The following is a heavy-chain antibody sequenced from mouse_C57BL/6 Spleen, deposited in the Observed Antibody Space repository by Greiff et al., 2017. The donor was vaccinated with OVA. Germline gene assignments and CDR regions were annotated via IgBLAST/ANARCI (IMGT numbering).Heavy chain of an antibody. J-gene: IGHJ1*03. CDR3: ARGITTLVARGFDV. Sequence: VQLQQPGAELVRPGSSVKLSCKASGYTFTSYWLGWVKQRPGQGLEWIGNIYPSDSETHYNQKFKDKATLTVDKSYSTAYMQLSSLKSEDSAVYDLARGITTLVARGFDVWGTGTTVTVSS. V-gene: IGHV1-61*01. CDR2: IYPSDSET. CDR1: GYTFTSYW. D-gene: IGHD1-1*01.